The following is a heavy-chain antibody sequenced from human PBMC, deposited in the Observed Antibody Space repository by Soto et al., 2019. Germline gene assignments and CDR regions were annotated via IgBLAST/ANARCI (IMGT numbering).Heavy chain of an antibody. CDR1: GGTFGIYA. CDR3: ARVPRQMLYGPTRNGMDV. D-gene: IGHD2-2*02. V-gene: IGHV1-69*01. CDR2: IIPAFGTT. Sequence: QVQLVQSGAAVSKPGSSVKVSCKASGGTFGIYAIGWVRQAPGQGLEWMGGIIPAFGTTKNAQKFQARVVMTADESTTTVYLELRALTFADTAVYYCARVPRQMLYGPTRNGMDVWGQGTTLIVSS. J-gene: IGHJ6*02.